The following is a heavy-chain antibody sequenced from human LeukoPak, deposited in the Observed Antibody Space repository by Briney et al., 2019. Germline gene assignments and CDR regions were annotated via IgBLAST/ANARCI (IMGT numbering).Heavy chain of an antibody. D-gene: IGHD3-10*02. CDR2: IYYSGNT. CDR1: GGSISPYY. CDR3: ARSTGSTMFIDY. Sequence: SETLSLTCTVSGGSISPYYWSWIRQPPGKGLEWLGYIYYSGNTDYKPSLKSRVAMSVDTSKNQFSLRLSSVTAADTAVYYCARSTGSTMFIDYWGQGTLVTVSS. J-gene: IGHJ4*02. V-gene: IGHV4-59*01.